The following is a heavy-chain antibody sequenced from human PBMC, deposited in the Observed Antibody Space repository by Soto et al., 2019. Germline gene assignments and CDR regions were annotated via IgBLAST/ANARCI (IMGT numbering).Heavy chain of an antibody. CDR2: ISYSGST. CDR1: GGSISNGPYY. CDR3: ASQGGYQMDV. J-gene: IGHJ6*03. D-gene: IGHD3-16*01. Sequence: PSETLSLTCTVSGGSISNGPYYWAWIRQSPGKGLEWIGKISYSGSTYYNPSFRSRVTTSVDRSTNQFSLRLDSVTAADTAVYYCASQGGYQMDVWGKGTTVTVSS. V-gene: IGHV4-39*07.